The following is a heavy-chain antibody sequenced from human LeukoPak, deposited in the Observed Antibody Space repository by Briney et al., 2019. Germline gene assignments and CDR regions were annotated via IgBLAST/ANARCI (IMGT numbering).Heavy chain of an antibody. CDR3: AKDRLPETYYGSGGNDY. J-gene: IGHJ4*02. D-gene: IGHD3-10*01. CDR1: GFSFSSYA. CDR2: IKSSADST. V-gene: IGHV3-23*01. Sequence: GGSLRLSCAASGFSFSSYAMNWVRQAPGKGLEWVSCIKSSADSTYYADSVKGRFTISRDNSKNTLFLQINSLRAEDTAVYYCAKDRLPETYYGSGGNDYWGQGTLVTVSS.